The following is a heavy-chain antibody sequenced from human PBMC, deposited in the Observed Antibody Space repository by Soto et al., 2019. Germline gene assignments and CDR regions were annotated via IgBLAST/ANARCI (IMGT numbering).Heavy chain of an antibody. V-gene: IGHV4-59*01. D-gene: IGHD5-12*01. Sequence: SETLSLTCTVSGGSISSYYWSWIRQPPGKGLEWIGYIYYSGSTNYNPSLKSRVTISVDTSKNQFSLKLSSVTAADTAVYYCAGGLLPTERGDSGYDLGAYFDDWGQGTLVTVSS. CDR2: IYYSGST. CDR3: AGGLLPTERGDSGYDLGAYFDD. CDR1: GGSISSYY. J-gene: IGHJ4*02.